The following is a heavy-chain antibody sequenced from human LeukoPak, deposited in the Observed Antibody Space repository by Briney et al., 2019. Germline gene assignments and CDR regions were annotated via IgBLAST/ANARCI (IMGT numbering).Heavy chain of an antibody. J-gene: IGHJ1*01. D-gene: IGHD6-13*01. Sequence: GASVKVSCKASGYTFTKFAMNWVRQAPGQGLEWMGWINTNTGNPTYAQGFTGRFVFSLDTSVSTTYLQISSLKAEDTAVYYCARDIEQAAAGTPQTWGQGTLVTVSS. CDR2: INTNTGNP. CDR1: GYTFTKFA. CDR3: ARDIEQAAAGTPQT. V-gene: IGHV7-4-1*02.